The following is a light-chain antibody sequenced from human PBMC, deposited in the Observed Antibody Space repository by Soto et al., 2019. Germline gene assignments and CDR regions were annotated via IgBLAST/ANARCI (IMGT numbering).Light chain of an antibody. CDR1: IGHSNYA. V-gene: IGLV4-69*01. CDR3: QTWGSGIVV. CDR2: LNSDGSH. Sequence: QSVLTQSPSASASLGASVKLTCTLSIGHSNYAIAWHQQQSEKGPRYLMKLNSDGSHSTGDGIPDRFAGSSSGAERYLTISSLQSEDEADYYCQTWGSGIVVFGGGTKVTVL. J-gene: IGLJ2*01.